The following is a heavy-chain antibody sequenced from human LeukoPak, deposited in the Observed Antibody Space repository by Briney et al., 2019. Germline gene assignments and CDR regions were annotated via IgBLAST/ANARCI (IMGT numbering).Heavy chain of an antibody. CDR2: ISSTASTK. D-gene: IGHD3-10*01. J-gene: IGHJ4*02. CDR1: EFTFSDYY. V-gene: IGHV3-11*04. CDR3: ARCGDGLPCDFDY. Sequence: PGGSLRLSCAASEFTFSDYYMSWIRQAPGKGLAWVLYISSTASTKYYADSVKGRFTISRDNAKNSLYLQMNSLRAEDTGVYYCARCGDGLPCDFDYWDQGTLVTVSS.